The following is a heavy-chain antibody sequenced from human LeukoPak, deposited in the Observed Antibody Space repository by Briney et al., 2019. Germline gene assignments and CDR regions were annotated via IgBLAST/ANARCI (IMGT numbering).Heavy chain of an antibody. D-gene: IGHD1-1*01. CDR3: AREGYGDY. CDR2: ISSSSSTI. V-gene: IGHV3-48*04. Sequence: GGSLRLSCAVSGLTFSNFKMNWVRQAPRKGLEWVSYISSSSSTIYYADSVKGRFTISRDNAKNSLYLQMNSLRAEDTAVYYCAREGYGDYWGQGTLVTVSS. CDR1: GLTFSNFK. J-gene: IGHJ4*02.